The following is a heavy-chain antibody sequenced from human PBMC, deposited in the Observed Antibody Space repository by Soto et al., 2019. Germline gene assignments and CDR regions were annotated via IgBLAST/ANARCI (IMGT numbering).Heavy chain of an antibody. CDR1: GFTFSSYA. J-gene: IGHJ5*02. CDR3: AKDQAGYDSSGYYYP. CDR2: ISGSGGST. Sequence: GGSLRLSCAASGFTFSSYAMSWVRQAPGKGLEWVSAISGSGGSTYYADSVKGRFTISRDNSKNTLYLQMNSLRAEDTAVYYCAKDQAGYDSSGYYYPWGQGTLVTVSS. D-gene: IGHD3-22*01. V-gene: IGHV3-23*01.